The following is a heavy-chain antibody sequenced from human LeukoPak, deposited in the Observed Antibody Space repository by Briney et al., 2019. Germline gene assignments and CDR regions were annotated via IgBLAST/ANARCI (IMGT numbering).Heavy chain of an antibody. D-gene: IGHD3-22*01. CDR1: GFTFSTYA. J-gene: IGHJ3*02. CDR3: ARGKDSSGYYYDAFDI. Sequence: GGSLRLSCAASGFTFSTYAIHWVRQAPGKGLEYISTISDNGGSTHYANSVKGRFTISRDNSKNTLYLHMGSLRAEDMAVYYCARGKDSSGYYYDAFDIWGQGTMVTVSS. CDR2: ISDNGGST. V-gene: IGHV3-64*01.